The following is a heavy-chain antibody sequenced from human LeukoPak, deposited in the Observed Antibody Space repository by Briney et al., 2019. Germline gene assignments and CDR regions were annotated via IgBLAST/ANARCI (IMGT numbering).Heavy chain of an antibody. Sequence: ASVNVSCKSSGYTFSKYGITWVRQAPGQGLGWMGGVIPIFGTANYAQQFQGRVTITTDESTSTAYLELSSLRPEDTAVYYCARSRRYWPAPYYYYYMDVWGKGTTVSVSS. J-gene: IGHJ6*03. CDR3: ARSRRYWPAPYYYYYMDV. CDR1: GYTFSKYG. CDR2: VIPIFGTA. V-gene: IGHV1-69*05. D-gene: IGHD2-8*02.